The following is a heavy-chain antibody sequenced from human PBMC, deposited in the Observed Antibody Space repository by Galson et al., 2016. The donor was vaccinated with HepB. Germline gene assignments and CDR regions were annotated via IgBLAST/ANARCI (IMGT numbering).Heavy chain of an antibody. Sequence: SLRLSCAASGFPFSDYYTSWIRQAPGKGLEWVSDISDDGTTIYYAASVKGRFAISRDDAKNSLYLQMNSLRAEDTAVYYCARKEYYYDPYMDVWGQGTTVIVSS. D-gene: IGHD3-22*01. CDR3: ARKEYYYDPYMDV. V-gene: IGHV3-11*01. CDR1: GFPFSDYY. J-gene: IGHJ6*02. CDR2: ISDDGTTI.